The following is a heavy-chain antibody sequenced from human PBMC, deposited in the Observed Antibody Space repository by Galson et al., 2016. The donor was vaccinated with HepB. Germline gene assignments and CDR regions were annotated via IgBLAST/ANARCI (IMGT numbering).Heavy chain of an antibody. Sequence: SLRLSCAASGFIFSTYDMSWVRQAPGKGLEWVSAISGSGAITYYTDSVKGRFTISRDNSKNTLYLQMNSLRAEDTAVYYCAKASGDGYNHWYFDLWGRGTLVTVSS. J-gene: IGHJ2*01. D-gene: IGHD5-24*01. V-gene: IGHV3-23*01. CDR1: GFIFSTYD. CDR2: ISGSGAIT. CDR3: AKASGDGYNHWYFDL.